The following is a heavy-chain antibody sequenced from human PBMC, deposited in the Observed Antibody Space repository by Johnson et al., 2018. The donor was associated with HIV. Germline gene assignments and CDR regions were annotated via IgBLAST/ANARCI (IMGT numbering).Heavy chain of an antibody. Sequence: VQLVESGGGVVQPGRSLRLSCAASGFTFSSYAMSWVRQAPGKGLEWVSSITDSGGSTYYADSVKGRFTISRDNAKNSLYLQMNSLRAEDTAVYYCARDWVGANAFDIWGQGTMVTVSS. CDR2: ITDSGGST. V-gene: IGHV3-21*01. J-gene: IGHJ3*02. D-gene: IGHD1-26*01. CDR3: ARDWVGANAFDI. CDR1: GFTFSSYA.